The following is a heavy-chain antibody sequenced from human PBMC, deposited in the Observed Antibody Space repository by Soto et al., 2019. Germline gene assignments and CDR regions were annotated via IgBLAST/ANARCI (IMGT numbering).Heavy chain of an antibody. V-gene: IGHV4-34*01. Sequence: SETLSLTCAVYVGSFSGYYWSWIRQPPGKGLEWIGEINHSGSTNYNPSLKSRVTISVDTSKNQFSLKLSSVTAADTAVYYCAGGYQGRGPLAYGGGTCYPNSYYYGRNVGGQGPTVTFPS. CDR3: AGGYQGRGPLAYGGGTCYPNSYYYGRNV. CDR1: VGSFSGYY. J-gene: IGHJ6*02. D-gene: IGHD2-21*02. CDR2: INHSGST.